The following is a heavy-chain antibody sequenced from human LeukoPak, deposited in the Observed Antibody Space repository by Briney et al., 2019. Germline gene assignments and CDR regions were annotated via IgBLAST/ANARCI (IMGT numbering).Heavy chain of an antibody. V-gene: IGHV3-48*03. Sequence: GGSLRLSCAASGFTFSSYEMNWVRQAPGKGLEWVSYISSSGSTIYYADSVKGRFTISRDNAKNSLYLQMNSLRAVDTAVYYCARDRGYYMDVWGKGTTVTISS. CDR3: ARDRGYYMDV. CDR1: GFTFSSYE. J-gene: IGHJ6*03. CDR2: ISSSGSTI. D-gene: IGHD3-10*01.